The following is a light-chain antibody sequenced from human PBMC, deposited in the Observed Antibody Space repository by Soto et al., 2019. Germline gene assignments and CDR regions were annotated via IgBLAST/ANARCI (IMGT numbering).Light chain of an antibody. CDR1: SSDVGGYNY. Sequence: QSVLRHPASVSWSPGHAITISCTGTSSDVGGYNYVSWYQQHPGKAPKLMIYEVSNRPSGVSNRFSGSKSGNTASLTISGLQAEEEADHYCSSYTSSTTYVFGTGTKVTVL. V-gene: IGLV2-14*01. CDR2: EVS. J-gene: IGLJ1*01. CDR3: SSYTSSTTYV.